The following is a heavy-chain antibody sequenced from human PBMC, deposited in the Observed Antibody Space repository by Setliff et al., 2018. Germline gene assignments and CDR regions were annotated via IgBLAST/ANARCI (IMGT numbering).Heavy chain of an antibody. J-gene: IGHJ4*02. CDR1: GGSFSYYY. V-gene: IGHV4-34*01. Sequence: SETLSLTCAASGGSFSYYYWTWIRQPPGKGLEWIGEINYSRVVNYKPSLKSRVSISLDTSKNQFSLRLTSLTAADTAVYYCARGSGSFPFDYWGLGTLVTVSS. CDR2: INYSRVV. CDR3: ARGSGSFPFDY. D-gene: IGHD1-26*01.